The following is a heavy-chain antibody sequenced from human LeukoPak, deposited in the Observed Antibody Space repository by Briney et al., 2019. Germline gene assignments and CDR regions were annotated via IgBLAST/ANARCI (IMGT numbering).Heavy chain of an antibody. V-gene: IGHV4-59*08. D-gene: IGHD2-2*01. CDR1: GGSISSYY. Sequence: SETLSLTCTVSGGSISSYYWSWIRQPPGKGLEWIGYIYYSGSTNYNPSLKSRVTISVDTSKNQFSLKLSSVTAADTAVYYCARLSYCSSTSCDWFDPWGQGTLVTVSS. CDR3: ARLSYCSSTSCDWFDP. J-gene: IGHJ5*02. CDR2: IYYSGST.